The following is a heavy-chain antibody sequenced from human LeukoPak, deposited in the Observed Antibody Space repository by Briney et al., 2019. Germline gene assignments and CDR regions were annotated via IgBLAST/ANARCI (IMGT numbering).Heavy chain of an antibody. CDR3: ARAQAYSGRIFDY. D-gene: IGHD1-26*01. Sequence: SETLSLTCAVYGGSFSGYYWSWIRQPPGKGLEWLGEINHSGSTNYNPSLKSRVTISVDTSKNQFSLKLSSVTPEDTAVYYCARAQAYSGRIFDYWGQGTLVTVSS. CDR1: GGSFSGYY. V-gene: IGHV4-34*01. J-gene: IGHJ4*02. CDR2: INHSGST.